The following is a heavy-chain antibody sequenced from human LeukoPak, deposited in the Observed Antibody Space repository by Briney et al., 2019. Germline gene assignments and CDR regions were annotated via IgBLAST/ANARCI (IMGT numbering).Heavy chain of an antibody. V-gene: IGHV3-15*01. CDR3: TTSGGNIVAAV. CDR1: GFTFSNTW. CDR2: IKSKIDGGSA. J-gene: IGHJ4*02. Sequence: AGGSLRLSCAASGFTFSNTWMSWVRQAPGKGLEWVGRIKSKIDGGSADYAAPVKGRFTISRDDSKGTLYLQMNSLKTEGTAVYYCTTSGGNIVAAVWGQGTLVTVSS. D-gene: IGHD6-13*01.